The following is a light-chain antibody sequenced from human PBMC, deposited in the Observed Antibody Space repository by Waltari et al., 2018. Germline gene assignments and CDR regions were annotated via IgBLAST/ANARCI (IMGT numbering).Light chain of an antibody. Sequence: QSVLTQPPSASGTPGQRVTISCSGSNSNIGGNPVQWFQQLPGTAPSLLLFNSNGRPAGGPDRFSGAKSGTSASLAISGLQSEDEAEYYCAAWDDSLNGNWVFGGGTKVTVL. CDR2: NSN. CDR3: AAWDDSLNGNWV. V-gene: IGLV1-44*01. J-gene: IGLJ3*02. CDR1: NSNIGGNP.